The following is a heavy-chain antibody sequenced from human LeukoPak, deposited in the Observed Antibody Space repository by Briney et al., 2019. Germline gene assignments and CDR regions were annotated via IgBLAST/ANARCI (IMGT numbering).Heavy chain of an antibody. D-gene: IGHD6-19*01. CDR1: GFSVSNNY. J-gene: IGHJ4*02. CDR2: INSDGSST. V-gene: IGHV3-74*01. CDR3: ARGSSGWSPFDY. Sequence: PGGSLRLSCAASGFSVSNNYMNWVRQASGKGLEWVSRINSDGSSTSYADSVKGRFTISRDNAKNTLYLQMNSLRAEDTAVYYCARGSSGWSPFDYWGQGTLVTVSS.